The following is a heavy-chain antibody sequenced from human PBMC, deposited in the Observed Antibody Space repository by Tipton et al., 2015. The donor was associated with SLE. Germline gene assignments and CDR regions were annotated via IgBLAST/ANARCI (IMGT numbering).Heavy chain of an antibody. J-gene: IGHJ2*01. D-gene: IGHD6-25*01. V-gene: IGHV4-61*05. Sequence: TLSLTCTVSDGSISSTNYYWGWIRQPPGKGLEWIGYIYHTGSTHYNPSLKSRLTISVDTSKHHFSLKVNSVTAADTAEYYCVRIIRADWYFDLWGRGTLVTVSS. CDR2: IYHTGST. CDR3: VRIIRADWYFDL. CDR1: DGSISSTNYY.